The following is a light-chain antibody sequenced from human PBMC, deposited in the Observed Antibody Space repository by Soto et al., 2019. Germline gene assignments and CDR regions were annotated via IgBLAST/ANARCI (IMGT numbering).Light chain of an antibody. V-gene: IGKV3-11*01. CDR1: QSVSNY. CDR2: DAS. Sequence: ENLLTQSPATLSLSPGERATLSCRASQSVSNYVAWYQQKPGQAPRLLIYDASNRATGIPARFSGTGSGTDFTLTINNLEPEDFAVYYCQVRTNWSIAFGRGTRLEIK. CDR3: QVRTNWSIA. J-gene: IGKJ5*01.